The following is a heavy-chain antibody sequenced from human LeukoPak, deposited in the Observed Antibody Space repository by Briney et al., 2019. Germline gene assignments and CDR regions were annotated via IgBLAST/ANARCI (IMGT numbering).Heavy chain of an antibody. D-gene: IGHD3-22*01. V-gene: IGHV3-21*01. CDR2: ISSSSSYI. CDR3: ARAGDRYYYDSSGYYPDY. J-gene: IGHJ4*02. Sequence: GGSLRLSCAASGFTFSSYSMNWVRQAPGKGLEWVSSISSSSSYIYYADSVKGRFTISRDNAKNSLYLQMNSLRAEDTAVYYCARAGDRYYYDSSGYYPDYWGQGTLVTVSS. CDR1: GFTFSSYS.